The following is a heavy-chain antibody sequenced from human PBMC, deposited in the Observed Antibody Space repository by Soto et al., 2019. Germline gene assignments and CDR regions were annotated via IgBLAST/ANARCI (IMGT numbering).Heavy chain of an antibody. J-gene: IGHJ4*02. D-gene: IGHD2-2*01. CDR2: ISSISTTK. Sequence: GGSLRLSCAASGFTFNSYSMNWVRQAPGKGLEWVSYISSISTTKYYTDSVKGRFTISRYNAKNSLYLQMNSLRDDDTAVYYCARDQAPTMPLDYWGQGTLVTVSS. CDR1: GFTFNSYS. V-gene: IGHV3-48*02. CDR3: ARDQAPTMPLDY.